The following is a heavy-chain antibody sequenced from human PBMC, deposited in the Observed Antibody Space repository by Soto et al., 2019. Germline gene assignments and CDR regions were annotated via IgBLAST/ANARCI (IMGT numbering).Heavy chain of an antibody. J-gene: IGHJ4*02. CDR2: ISYDGSNK. CDR1: GFTFSSYG. V-gene: IGHV3-30*18. CDR3: AKGKGAGD. Sequence: QVQLVESGGGVVQPGRSLRLSCAASGFTFSSYGMHWVRQAPGKGLEWVAVISYDGSNKYYADSVKGRFTISRDNSKNTLSLQMNSLSAEDTAVYYCAKGKGAGDWGQGTLVTVSS. D-gene: IGHD3-10*01.